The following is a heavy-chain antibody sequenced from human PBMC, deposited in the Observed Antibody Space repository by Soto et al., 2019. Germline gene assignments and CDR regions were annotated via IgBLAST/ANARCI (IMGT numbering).Heavy chain of an antibody. J-gene: IGHJ4*02. CDR2: IWYDGSNK. D-gene: IGHD6-13*01. CDR1: GFTFSSYG. Sequence: QVQLLESGGGVVQPGRSLRLSCAASGFTFSSYGMHWVRQAPGKGLEWVAVIWYDGSNKYYADSVKGRFTISRDNSKNTLYLQMNSLRAEDTAVYYCARDRQQLVRYYFDYWGQGTLVTVSS. CDR3: ARDRQQLVRYYFDY. V-gene: IGHV3-33*01.